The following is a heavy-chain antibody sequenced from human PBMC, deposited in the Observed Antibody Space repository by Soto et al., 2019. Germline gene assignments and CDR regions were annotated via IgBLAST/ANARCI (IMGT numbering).Heavy chain of an antibody. CDR2: ISYDGSNK. D-gene: IGHD6-13*01. V-gene: IGHV3-30-3*02. Sequence: GGSLRLSCAASGFTFSSYAMHWVRQAPGKGLEWVAVISYDGSNKYYADSVKGRFTISRDNSKNTLYLQMNSLRAEDTAVYYCAKLPTLGAAAGWADYWGQGTLVTVSS. J-gene: IGHJ4*02. CDR1: GFTFSSYA. CDR3: AKLPTLGAAAGWADY.